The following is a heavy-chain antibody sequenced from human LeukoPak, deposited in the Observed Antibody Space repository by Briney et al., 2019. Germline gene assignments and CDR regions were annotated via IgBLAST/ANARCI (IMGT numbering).Heavy chain of an antibody. J-gene: IGHJ3*02. Sequence: GGSLRLSCAASGFTFNSYWMTWVRRAPGKGLEWVANIKQDGSEKYYVDSVKGRFTISRDNAKNSLYLQMNSLRAEDTAFYYCARVRYCSTTTCYYAFDIWGQGTMVTVSS. CDR3: ARVRYCSTTTCYYAFDI. CDR2: IKQDGSEK. CDR1: GFTFNSYW. D-gene: IGHD2-2*01. V-gene: IGHV3-7*03.